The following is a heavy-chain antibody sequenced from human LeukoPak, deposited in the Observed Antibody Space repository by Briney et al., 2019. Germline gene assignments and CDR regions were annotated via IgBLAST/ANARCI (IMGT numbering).Heavy chain of an antibody. CDR3: ASNAVVPAAIFSV. CDR2: IYTSGST. CDR1: GGSISSYY. V-gene: IGHV4-4*07. D-gene: IGHD2-2*02. Sequence: SETLSLTCTVSGGSISSYYWSWVRQPAGKGLEWIGRIYTSGSTNYNPSLKSRVTMSVDTSKNQFSLKLSSVTAADTAVYYCASNAVVPAAIFSVWGQGTLVTVSS. J-gene: IGHJ4*02.